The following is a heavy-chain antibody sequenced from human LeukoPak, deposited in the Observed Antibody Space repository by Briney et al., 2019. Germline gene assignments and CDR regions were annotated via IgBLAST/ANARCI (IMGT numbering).Heavy chain of an antibody. CDR1: GYTFTGYY. CDR3: AGPWDQVGFDP. CDR2: IYPKTGGT. V-gene: IGHV1-2*02. Sequence: GASVKVSRKASGYTFTGYYLHWVRQAPGQGLEWTGWIYPKTGGTSYAQKFQGRVTMTRDTSISTAYMELIGLRSDDTAVYYCAGPWDQVGFDPWGQETLVSVSS. J-gene: IGHJ5*02. D-gene: IGHD1-26*01.